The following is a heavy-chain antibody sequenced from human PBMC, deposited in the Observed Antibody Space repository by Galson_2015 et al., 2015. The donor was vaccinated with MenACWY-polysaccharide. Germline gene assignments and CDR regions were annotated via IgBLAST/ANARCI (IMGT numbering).Heavy chain of an antibody. V-gene: IGHV4-34*01. CDR3: AHLAYYDSSGYYYYGMDV. J-gene: IGHJ6*02. CDR2: INHSGST. D-gene: IGHD3-22*01. Sequence: SEPLSLTCAVYGGSFSGYYWSWIRQPPGKGLEWIGEINHSGSTNYNPSLKSRVTISVDTSKNQFSLKLSSVTAADTAVYYCAHLAYYDSSGYYYYGMDVWGQGTTVTVSS. CDR1: GGSFSGYY.